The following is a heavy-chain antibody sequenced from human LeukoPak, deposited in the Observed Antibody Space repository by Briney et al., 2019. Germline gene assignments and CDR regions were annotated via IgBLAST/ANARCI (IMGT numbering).Heavy chain of an antibody. CDR2: IKASGSNI. J-gene: IGHJ4*02. Sequence: GGSLRLSCAASGFTFSSYEMNWVRQAPGKGLEWVSYIKASGSNINYADSVKGRFTISRDDAKNSLYLQMNSLRAEDTAVYYCARSLLGGQCSITYCYALDYWGQGTLVTVSS. D-gene: IGHD2-2*01. V-gene: IGHV3-48*03. CDR1: GFTFSSYE. CDR3: ARSLLGGQCSITYCYALDY.